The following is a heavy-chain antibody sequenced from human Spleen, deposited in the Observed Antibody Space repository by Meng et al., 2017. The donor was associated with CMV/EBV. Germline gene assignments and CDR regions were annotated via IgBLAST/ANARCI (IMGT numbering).Heavy chain of an antibody. Sequence: SVKVSCKASGGTFSSYAISWVRQAPGQGLEWMGGIIPILGIANYAQKFQGRVTIAADRSTNTAYMELSTLTSEDTAVYYCARETANTIDYWGQGMLVTVSS. V-gene: IGHV1-69*10. CDR3: ARETANTIDY. J-gene: IGHJ4*02. D-gene: IGHD2-21*02. CDR2: IIPILGIA. CDR1: GGTFSSYA.